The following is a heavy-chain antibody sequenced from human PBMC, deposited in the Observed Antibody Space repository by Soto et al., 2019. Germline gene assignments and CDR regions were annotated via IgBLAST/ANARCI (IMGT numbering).Heavy chain of an antibody. CDR2: ISAYNGNT. CDR1: GYTFTSYG. CDR3: ARFLLEWLSHHYYYYYYMDV. Sequence: QVQLVQSGAEVKKPGASVKVSCNASGYTFTSYGISWVRQAPGQGLEWMGWISAYNGNTNYAQKLQGRVTMTTDTSTSTAYMELRSLRSDDTAVYYCARFLLEWLSHHYYYYYYMDVWGKGTTVTVSS. D-gene: IGHD3-3*01. V-gene: IGHV1-18*01. J-gene: IGHJ6*03.